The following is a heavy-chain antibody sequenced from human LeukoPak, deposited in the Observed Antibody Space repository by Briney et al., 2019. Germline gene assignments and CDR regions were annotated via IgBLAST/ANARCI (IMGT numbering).Heavy chain of an antibody. CDR2: MYSGGST. Sequence: GGSLRLSCAASGFTVSNKYISWVRQAPGKGLEWLSVMYSGGSTYYADSVKGRFIMSRDISKNRLYLQMNSLRAEDTAVYYCARDRISSGWYSGFGSWGQGTLVTVSS. CDR3: ARDRISSGWYSGFGS. D-gene: IGHD6-19*01. V-gene: IGHV3-53*01. CDR1: GFTVSNKY. J-gene: IGHJ5*01.